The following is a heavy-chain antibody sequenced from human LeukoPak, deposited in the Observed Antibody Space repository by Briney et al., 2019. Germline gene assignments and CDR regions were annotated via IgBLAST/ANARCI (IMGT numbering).Heavy chain of an antibody. V-gene: IGHV4-59*08. CDR3: ARLLWNGRGAFDI. J-gene: IGHJ3*02. D-gene: IGHD1-1*01. CDR1: GGSISNYY. CDR2: IYYTGST. Sequence: SETLSLTCTVSGGSISNYYWGWIRQPPGKGLDYIGYIYYTGSTNYNPSLKSRVTISIDTSENRFSLKVNSVTAADTAVYYCARLLWNGRGAFDILGRGTLVTVSS.